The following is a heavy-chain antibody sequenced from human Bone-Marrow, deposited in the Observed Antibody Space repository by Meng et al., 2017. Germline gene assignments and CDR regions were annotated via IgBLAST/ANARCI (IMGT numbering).Heavy chain of an antibody. J-gene: IGHJ4*02. Sequence: GESLKISCAASGFTFSSYAMDWVRQAPGKGLEWVAVISYDGSNKYYADSVKGRFTISRDNSKNTLYLQMNSLRAEDTAVYYCARELSGAPTHLPTYWGQGTLVTVSS. CDR2: ISYDGSNK. V-gene: IGHV3-30*01. D-gene: IGHD1-26*01. CDR1: GFTFSSYA. CDR3: ARELSGAPTHLPTY.